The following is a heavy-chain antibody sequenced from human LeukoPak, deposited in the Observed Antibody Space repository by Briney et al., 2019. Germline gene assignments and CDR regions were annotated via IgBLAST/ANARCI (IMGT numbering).Heavy chain of an antibody. V-gene: IGHV3-11*01. Sequence: GGSLRLSCAASGFTFSDYFMTWIRQAPGKGLEWVSYISYSGNTVYYAESVKGRSTISRDNAKRSVYLQVNSLRAEDTAVYYCARGRWELHDAFDIWGQGTIVTVSS. CDR2: ISYSGNTV. J-gene: IGHJ3*02. CDR1: GFTFSDYF. CDR3: ARGRWELHDAFDI. D-gene: IGHD4-23*01.